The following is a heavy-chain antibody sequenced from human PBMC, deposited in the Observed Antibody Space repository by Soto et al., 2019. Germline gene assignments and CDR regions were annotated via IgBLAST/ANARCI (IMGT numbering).Heavy chain of an antibody. D-gene: IGHD3-22*01. CDR1: GGSISSGSYY. CDR3: ARDPYYYDSSGYYRLGLDI. V-gene: IGHV4-61*01. CDR2: IYYSGST. J-gene: IGHJ3*02. Sequence: SETLSLTCTVSGGSISSGSYYWSWIRQPPGKGLEWIGYIYYSGSTNYNPSLKSRVTISVDTSKNQFSLKLSSVTAADTAVYYCARDPYYYDSSGYYRLGLDIWGQGTMVTVSS.